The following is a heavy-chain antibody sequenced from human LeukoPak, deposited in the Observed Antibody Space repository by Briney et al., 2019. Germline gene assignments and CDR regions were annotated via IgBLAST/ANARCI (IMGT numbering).Heavy chain of an antibody. CDR3: ARDSKWAYYYDISGYYPYAY. CDR2: ISAYNGNT. CDR1: GYTFTSYG. J-gene: IGHJ4*02. D-gene: IGHD3-22*01. V-gene: IGHV1-18*01. Sequence: GASVKVSCKASGYTFTSYGISWVRQAPGQGLEWMGWISAYNGNTNYAQKLQGRVTMTTDTSTSTAYMELRSLRSDDTAVYYCARDSKWAYYYDISGYYPYAYWGQGTLVTVSS.